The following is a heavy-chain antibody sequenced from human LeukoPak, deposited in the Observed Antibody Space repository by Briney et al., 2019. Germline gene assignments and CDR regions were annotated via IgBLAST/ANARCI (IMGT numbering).Heavy chain of an antibody. CDR3: ARGSDDFWSGYSPSY. J-gene: IGHJ4*02. CDR1: GYTFTGYY. V-gene: IGHV1-2*02. CDR2: INPNSGGT. Sequence: ASVKVSCKASGYTFTGYYMHWVRQAPGQGLEWMGWINPNSGGTNYAQKFQGRVTMTRDTFISTAYMELSRLRSDDTAVYYCARGSDDFWSGYSPSYWGQETLVTVSS. D-gene: IGHD3-3*01.